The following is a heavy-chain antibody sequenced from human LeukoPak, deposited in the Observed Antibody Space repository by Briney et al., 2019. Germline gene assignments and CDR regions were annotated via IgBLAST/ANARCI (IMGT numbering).Heavy chain of an antibody. Sequence: GGSLRLSCAASGFTVSSNYMSWVRPAPGKGLEWVSVIYSGGSTYYADSVKGRFTISRDNSKNTLYLQMNSLRAEDTAVYYCASGGYCSSTSCYRNRAFDIWGKGTMVTVSS. CDR2: IYSGGST. CDR3: ASGGYCSSTSCYRNRAFDI. J-gene: IGHJ3*02. CDR1: GFTVSSNY. V-gene: IGHV3-53*01. D-gene: IGHD2-2*02.